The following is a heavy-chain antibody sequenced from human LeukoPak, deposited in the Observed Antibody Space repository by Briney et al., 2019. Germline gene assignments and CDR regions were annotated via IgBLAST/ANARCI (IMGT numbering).Heavy chain of an antibody. Sequence: PSETLSLTCTISGGYITNNYWSWIRQPPGKGLEWIGYIYYSGGTNYNPSLKSRVTISVDTSKNQFSLKLSSVTAADTAVYYCARLRYLRYFDYWGQGTLVTVSS. CDR1: GGYITNNY. V-gene: IGHV4-59*12. CDR2: IYYSGGT. CDR3: ARLRYLRYFDY. D-gene: IGHD3-9*01. J-gene: IGHJ4*02.